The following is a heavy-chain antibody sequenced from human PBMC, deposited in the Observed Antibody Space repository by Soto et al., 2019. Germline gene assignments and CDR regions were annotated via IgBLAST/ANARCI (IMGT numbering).Heavy chain of an antibody. Sequence: PSETLSLTCSFSCGSINSDEYYWTWIRQPPGGGLEWIGHVYYTGSTSYSPPLKSRLAISVDTSKNQFSLRLNSVSAADTAVYYCARDRSNSPDLFDSWGQGTLVTVSS. J-gene: IGHJ4*02. CDR1: CGSINSDEYY. CDR3: ARDRSNSPDLFDS. V-gene: IGHV4-30-4*01. D-gene: IGHD1-26*01. CDR2: VYYTGST.